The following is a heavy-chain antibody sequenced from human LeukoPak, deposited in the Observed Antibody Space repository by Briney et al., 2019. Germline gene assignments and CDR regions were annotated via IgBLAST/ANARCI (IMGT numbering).Heavy chain of an antibody. J-gene: IGHJ5*02. CDR3: AKSSAGITWFDP. Sequence: QPGGSLRLSCAASGFSFSSSGMHWVRQAPGKGPEWVAFTRFDDSYKAYGNSVKGRFTISRDNSKNTLYLQMDSLRSDDTAVYYCAKSSAGITWFDPWGQGTLVIVSS. V-gene: IGHV3-30*02. CDR2: TRFDDSYK. D-gene: IGHD1-7*01. CDR1: GFSFSSSG.